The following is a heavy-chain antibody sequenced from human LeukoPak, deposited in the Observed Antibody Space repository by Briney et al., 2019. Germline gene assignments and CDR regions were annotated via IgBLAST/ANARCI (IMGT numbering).Heavy chain of an antibody. CDR1: GFSFNNYA. Sequence: PGGSLRLSCAASGFSFNNYAMSWVRQAPGKGLEWVSAISTTGGSTYYADSVKGRFTISRDNSKNTLSLQMDSLRVEDTAVYYCAKDWTTVVTPKGYYFDSWGQVTLVTVSS. J-gene: IGHJ4*02. V-gene: IGHV3-23*01. D-gene: IGHD4-23*01. CDR2: ISTTGGST. CDR3: AKDWTTVVTPKGYYFDS.